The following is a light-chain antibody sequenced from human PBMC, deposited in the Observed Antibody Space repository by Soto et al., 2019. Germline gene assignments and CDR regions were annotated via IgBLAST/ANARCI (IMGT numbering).Light chain of an antibody. CDR2: GAS. Sequence: ETVLTQSPGTLSLYPGERATLSCRASQSVSNSYLAWYQQKPGQAPRLLIYGASSRATGIPDRFSGSGSGTDFTLTISRLEPEDVAVYYCQQYGSSLLTFGGGTKVEIK. CDR3: QQYGSSLLT. J-gene: IGKJ4*01. V-gene: IGKV3-20*01. CDR1: QSVSNSY.